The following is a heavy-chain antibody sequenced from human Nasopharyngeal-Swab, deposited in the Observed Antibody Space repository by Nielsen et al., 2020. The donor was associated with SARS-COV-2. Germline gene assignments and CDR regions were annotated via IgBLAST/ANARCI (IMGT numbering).Heavy chain of an antibody. CDR3: ARTFGESPVDY. CDR1: GGSFSGYY. CDR2: INHSGST. Sequence: GSLRLSCAVYGGSFSGYYWSWIRQPPGKGLEWIGEINHSGSTNYNPSLKSRVTISVDTSKSQFSLKLSSVTAADTAVYYCARTFGESPVDYWGQGTLVTVSS. J-gene: IGHJ4*02. D-gene: IGHD3-10*01. V-gene: IGHV4-34*01.